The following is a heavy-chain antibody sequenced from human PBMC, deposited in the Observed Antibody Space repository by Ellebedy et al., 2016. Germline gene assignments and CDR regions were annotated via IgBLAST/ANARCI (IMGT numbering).Heavy chain of an antibody. CDR2: ISAYNGNT. Sequence: ASVKVSXXASGYTFTSYGISWVRQAPGQGLEWMGWISAYNGNTNYAQKLQGRVTMTTDTSTSTAYMELRSLRSDDTAVYYCARVVTIFGVAFNWFDPWGQGTLVTVSS. V-gene: IGHV1-18*01. CDR3: ARVVTIFGVAFNWFDP. CDR1: GYTFTSYG. J-gene: IGHJ5*02. D-gene: IGHD3-3*01.